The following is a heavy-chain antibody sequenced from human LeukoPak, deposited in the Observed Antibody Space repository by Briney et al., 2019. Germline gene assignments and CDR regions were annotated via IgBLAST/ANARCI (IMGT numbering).Heavy chain of an antibody. CDR3: ARASYSYDINGWVPFDY. Sequence: SETLSLTCTVSGYSISSGYYWGWIRQPPGKGLEWIGSIYHSGSTYYNPSLKSRVTISGDTSKNQFSLRLSSVTAADTAVYYCARASYSYDINGWVPFDYWGQGTLVTVPS. J-gene: IGHJ4*02. V-gene: IGHV4-38-2*02. CDR1: GYSISSGYY. D-gene: IGHD3-22*01. CDR2: IYHSGST.